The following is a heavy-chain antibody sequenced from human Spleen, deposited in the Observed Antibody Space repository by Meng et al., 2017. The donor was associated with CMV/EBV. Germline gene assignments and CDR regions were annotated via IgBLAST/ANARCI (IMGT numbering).Heavy chain of an antibody. J-gene: IGHJ1*01. Sequence: ASGYTFPSYGMRWLRQAPGRGLEWMGWISAYTGNTIYAQKVQGRVTMTTDASTNTAYLELRSLRSDDTAVYYCARDQQLIPAEYFQHWGPGTLVTVSS. CDR2: ISAYTGNT. V-gene: IGHV1-18*01. CDR1: GYTFPSYG. D-gene: IGHD6-13*01. CDR3: ARDQQLIPAEYFQH.